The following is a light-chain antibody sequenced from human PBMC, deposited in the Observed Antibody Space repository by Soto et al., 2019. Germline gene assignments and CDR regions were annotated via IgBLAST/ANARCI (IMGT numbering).Light chain of an antibody. Sequence: SYELTQPPSVSVAPGQTARISCGGDNLGSRSVSWYQQKPGQAPVLVIYDDSDRPSGITARFSGSNSGKTATLTISRVEAGDEADYYCQVWDSRSDHYVFATGTKLTVL. CDR1: NLGSRS. CDR2: DDS. V-gene: IGLV3-21*02. J-gene: IGLJ1*01. CDR3: QVWDSRSDHYV.